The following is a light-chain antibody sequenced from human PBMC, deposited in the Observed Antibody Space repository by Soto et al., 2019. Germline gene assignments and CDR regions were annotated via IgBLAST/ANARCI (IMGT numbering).Light chain of an antibody. CDR1: SSDVGGYNY. Sequence: QSVLTQPASVSGSPGQSITISCTGTSSDVGGYNYVSWYQQHPGKAPKLMIYEVSNRPSGVSNRFSGAKSSNQASLTISRLQAEDEADYYCSSYTSSSTYVLGTGTKLTVL. V-gene: IGLV2-14*01. CDR3: SSYTSSSTYV. J-gene: IGLJ1*01. CDR2: EVS.